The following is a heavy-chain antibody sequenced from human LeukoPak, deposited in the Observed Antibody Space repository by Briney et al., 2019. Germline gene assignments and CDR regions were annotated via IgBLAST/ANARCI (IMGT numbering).Heavy chain of an antibody. Sequence: PSETLSLTCTVSGGSISRGDYYWSWIRQPPGKGLEWIGYIYYSGSTYYNPSLKSRVTISVDTSKNQFSLKLSSVTAADTAVYYCARGSGYCSSTSCSGFDPWGQGTLVTVSS. CDR1: GGSISRGDYY. V-gene: IGHV4-30-4*08. J-gene: IGHJ5*02. D-gene: IGHD2-2*01. CDR3: ARGSGYCSSTSCSGFDP. CDR2: IYYSGST.